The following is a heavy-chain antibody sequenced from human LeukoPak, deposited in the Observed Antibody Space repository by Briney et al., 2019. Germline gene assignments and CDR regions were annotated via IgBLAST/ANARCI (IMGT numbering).Heavy chain of an antibody. Sequence: GASVKVSCKASGYTFTSYGISWVRQAPGQGLEWMGWVGAYNGNTNYAQKVQGRVTMTTDTSTSTAYMELRSLRSDDTAVYYCARDRIMVRGLITTHNIDFWGQGTLVTVSS. CDR1: GYTFTSYG. D-gene: IGHD3-10*01. CDR3: ARDRIMVRGLITTHNIDF. J-gene: IGHJ4*02. V-gene: IGHV1-18*01. CDR2: VGAYNGNT.